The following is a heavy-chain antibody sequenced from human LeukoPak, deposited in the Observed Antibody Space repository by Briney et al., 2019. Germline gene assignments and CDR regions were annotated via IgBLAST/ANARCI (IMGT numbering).Heavy chain of an antibody. CDR3: ARVYRLLDF. D-gene: IGHD2-2*01. CDR1: GYSLTNHY. Sequence: SETLSLTCAVSGYSLTNHYWIWIRQPPGKGLEWIGEILHTGSTNYNPSFKSRVTISIDTSKNQFFLSLTSVTAADTAVYYCARVYRLLDFWGQGTLVTVSS. J-gene: IGHJ4*02. V-gene: IGHV4-34*12. CDR2: ILHTGST.